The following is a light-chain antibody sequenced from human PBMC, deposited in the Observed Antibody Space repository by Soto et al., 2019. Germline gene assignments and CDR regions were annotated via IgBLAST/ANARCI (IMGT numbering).Light chain of an antibody. V-gene: IGLV1-44*01. CDR1: SSNIKTNG. CDR2: SNN. J-gene: IGLJ2*01. CDR3: ATWDDSLNGLI. Sequence: QSVLTQPPSASGTPGQRVTISCSGGSSNIKTNGVSWYQQVPGAAPKLLIYSNNQRPSGAPDRFPGPKSGTSASLAIAGLQSEDEATYHCATWDDSLNGLIFGGGTKLTVL.